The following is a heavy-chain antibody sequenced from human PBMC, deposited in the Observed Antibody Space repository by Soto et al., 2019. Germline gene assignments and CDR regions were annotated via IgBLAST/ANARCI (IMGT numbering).Heavy chain of an antibody. CDR1: GYTFTSYY. Sequence: ASVKVSRKASGYTFTSYYMHWVRQAPGQGLEWMGIINPSGGSTSYAQKFQGRVTMTRDTSTSTVYMELSSLRSEDTAVYYCARDGDYYDSSVPFDYWGQGTLVTVSS. CDR3: ARDGDYYDSSVPFDY. J-gene: IGHJ4*02. D-gene: IGHD3-22*01. CDR2: INPSGGST. V-gene: IGHV1-46*01.